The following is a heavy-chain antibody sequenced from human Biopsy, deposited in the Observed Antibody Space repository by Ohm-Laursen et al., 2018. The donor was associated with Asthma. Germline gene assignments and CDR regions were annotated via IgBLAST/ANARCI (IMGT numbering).Heavy chain of an antibody. CDR2: MSCEESVQ. CDR3: ARDFGCGSYFVGTTFDY. Sequence: SLRLSCTASGFTFKAYGIHWVRQAPGKGLEWVAVMSCEESVQYFADSVKGRFTFSRDNSKNTLYLQMNSLRAEDSAVYYCARDFGCGSYFVGTTFDYWGQGALVAVSS. J-gene: IGHJ4*02. CDR1: GFTFKAYG. V-gene: IGHV3-30*03. D-gene: IGHD1-26*01.